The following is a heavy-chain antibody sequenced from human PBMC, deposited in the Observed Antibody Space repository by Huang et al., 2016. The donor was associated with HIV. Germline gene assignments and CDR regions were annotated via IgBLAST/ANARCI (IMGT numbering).Heavy chain of an antibody. D-gene: IGHD2-2*01. CDR1: EFTFSGST. CDR3: SRPSRGQLLSAGYKDV. CDR2: MRSKSLNYAT. Sequence: EVQVVESGGGLVQPGGSLKLSCAASEFTFSGSTIHWVRQASGKGLEWVGHMRSKSLNYATAYAASVKGRFTISRDDSETTTYLQMSSLKTEDTAVYYCSRPSRGQLLSAGYKDVWGKGTTVTVSS. J-gene: IGHJ6*03. V-gene: IGHV3-73*01.